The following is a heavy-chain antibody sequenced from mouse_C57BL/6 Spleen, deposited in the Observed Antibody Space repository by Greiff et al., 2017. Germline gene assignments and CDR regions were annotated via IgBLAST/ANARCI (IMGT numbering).Heavy chain of an antibody. D-gene: IGHD3-2*02. J-gene: IGHJ3*01. Sequence: EVQGVESGGALVKPGGSLKLSCAASGFTFSSYGMSWVRQTPDKRLEWVATISSGGSYTYSPDSVKGRFTISRDNAKNTLYLQMSSLKSADTAMYYCARHEDSSGYAWFAYWGQGTLVAVSA. CDR3: ARHEDSSGYAWFAY. CDR2: ISSGGSYT. V-gene: IGHV5-6*01. CDR1: GFTFSSYG.